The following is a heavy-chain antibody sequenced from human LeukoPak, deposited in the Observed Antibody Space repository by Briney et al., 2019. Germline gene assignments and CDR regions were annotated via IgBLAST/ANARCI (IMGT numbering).Heavy chain of an antibody. J-gene: IGHJ6*03. CDR1: GYTFTSYG. D-gene: IGHD3-9*01. CDR3: ARGVSGYFDWLPYYYYMDV. Sequence: ASVKVSCKASGYTFTSYGISWVRQAPGQGLEWMGWISAYNGNTNYAQKLQGRVTMTTDTSTSTAYMELRSLRSDDTAVYYCARGVSGYFDWLPYYYYMDVWGKGTTVTVSS. V-gene: IGHV1-18*01. CDR2: ISAYNGNT.